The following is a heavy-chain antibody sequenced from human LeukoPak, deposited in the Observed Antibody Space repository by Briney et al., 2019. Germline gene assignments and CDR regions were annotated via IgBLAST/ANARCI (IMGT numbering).Heavy chain of an antibody. CDR3: ATSLIWFGELSAPFDY. CDR1: GFTFSSYS. CDR2: ISSSSSTI. J-gene: IGHJ4*02. Sequence: GGSLRLSCAASGFTFSSYSMNWVRQAPGKGLEWVSYISSSSSTIYYADSVKGRFTISRDNSKNTLYLQMGSLRTEDMAVYYCATSLIWFGELSAPFDYWGQGTLVTVSS. V-gene: IGHV3-48*01. D-gene: IGHD3-10*01.